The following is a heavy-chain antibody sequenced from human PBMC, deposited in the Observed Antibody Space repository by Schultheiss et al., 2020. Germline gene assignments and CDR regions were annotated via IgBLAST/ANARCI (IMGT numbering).Heavy chain of an antibody. J-gene: IGHJ6*02. D-gene: IGHD3-10*01. CDR3: ARGGVMFRGVIGGTDV. V-gene: IGHV5-51*01. Sequence: GESLKISCKASGYRFTSKWIGWVRQMPGKGLEWMGIIYPGDSDARYSPSFQGHVTISADKSISTAYLQWGSLKASDTAIYYCARGGVMFRGVIGGTDVWGQGTTVTVSS. CDR2: IYPGDSDA. CDR1: GYRFTSKW.